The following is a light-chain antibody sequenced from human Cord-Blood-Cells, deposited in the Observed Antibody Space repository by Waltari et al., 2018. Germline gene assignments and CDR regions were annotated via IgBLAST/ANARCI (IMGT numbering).Light chain of an antibody. V-gene: IGLV2-23*01. CDR2: EGS. CDR1: SSDVGSYNL. J-gene: IGLJ1*01. Sequence: SALTQPASVSGSAGQSITLSCTGTSSDVGSYNLVSWYQQHPGKAPKIMIYEGSKRPSGVSNRVSGSKSGNTASLTISGLQAEDEADYYCCSYAGSSTYVFGTGTKVTVL. CDR3: CSYAGSSTYV.